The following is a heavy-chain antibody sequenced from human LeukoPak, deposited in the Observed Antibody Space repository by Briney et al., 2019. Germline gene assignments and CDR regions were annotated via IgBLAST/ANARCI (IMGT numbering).Heavy chain of an antibody. J-gene: IGHJ4*02. D-gene: IGHD1-26*01. CDR1: GFTVSSYY. CDR2: IYSGGST. Sequence: GGSLRLSCAASGFTVSSYYMSWVRQAPGKGLEWVSVIYSGGSTYYADSVKGRFTISRDNSKNTLYLQMNSLRAEDTAVYYCARDGGGYGNYYFDYWGQGTLVTVSS. V-gene: IGHV3-53*01. CDR3: ARDGGGYGNYYFDY.